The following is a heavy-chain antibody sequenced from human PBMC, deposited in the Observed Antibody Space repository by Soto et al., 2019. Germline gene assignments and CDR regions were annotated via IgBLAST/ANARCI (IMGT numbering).Heavy chain of an antibody. Sequence: QVQLQESGPGQVKPSETLFLTCTVSGGSVSSGTYYWSWIRQPAGKGLEWMGYIYRGCPNYNPSLGSRATISVDTSRTPFSLMLSSVTAADTAVYYCSRDQGLGAGYFALWGRGTLVTVSS. J-gene: IGHJ2*01. V-gene: IGHV4-61*01. D-gene: IGHD7-27*01. CDR1: GGSVSSGTYY. CDR3: SRDQGLGAGYFAL. CDR2: IYRGCP.